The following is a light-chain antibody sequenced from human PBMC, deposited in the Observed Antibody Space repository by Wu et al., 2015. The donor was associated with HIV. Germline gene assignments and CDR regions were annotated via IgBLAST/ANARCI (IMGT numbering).Light chain of an antibody. CDR3: QQYGSSPLT. CDR1: QTVSNNY. J-gene: IGKJ4*01. Sequence: EIVLTQSPGTLSLSPGERATLSCRASQTVSNNYLAWYRQKPGQPPRLLIYGASGRATDIPDRFSGSGSGTDFTLIISRLEPEDFAVYYCQQYGSSPLTFGGGTTLEIK. CDR2: GAS. V-gene: IGKV3-20*01.